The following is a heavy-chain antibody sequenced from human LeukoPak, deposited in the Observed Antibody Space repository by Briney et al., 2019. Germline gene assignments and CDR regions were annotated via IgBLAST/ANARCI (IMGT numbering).Heavy chain of an antibody. CDR2: IRYDGSDK. CDR3: ASAYYYDSSGYYPYAEYFQH. D-gene: IGHD3-22*01. V-gene: IGHV3-30*02. CDR1: GFIFTDYG. J-gene: IGHJ1*01. Sequence: PGGSLRLSCAASGFIFTDYGMHWVRQAPGKGLEWLTFIRYDGSDKYYADSVKGRFTISRDNSKNTLYLQMNSLRAEDTAVYYCASAYYYDSSGYYPYAEYFQHWGQGTLVTVSS.